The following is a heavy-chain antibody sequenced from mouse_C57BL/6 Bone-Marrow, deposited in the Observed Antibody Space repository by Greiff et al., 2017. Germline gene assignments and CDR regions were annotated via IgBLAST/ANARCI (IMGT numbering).Heavy chain of an antibody. CDR2: IRNKANGYTT. CDR1: GFTFTDYY. J-gene: IGHJ1*03. D-gene: IGHD2-2*01. V-gene: IGHV7-3*01. CDR3: ARSHGYLLYFDV. Sequence: EVHLVESGGGLVQPGGSLSLSCAASGFTFTDYYMSWVRQPPGKALEWLGFIRNKANGYTTEYSASVKGRFTISRDNSKSILYLQMNALRAEDSATYYCARSHGYLLYFDVWGTGTTVTVSS.